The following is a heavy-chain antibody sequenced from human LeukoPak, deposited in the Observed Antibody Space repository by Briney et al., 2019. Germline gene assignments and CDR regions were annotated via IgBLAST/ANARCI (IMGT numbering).Heavy chain of an antibody. CDR3: AREEGSSSWYPYYYYYYMDV. CDR2: IKQDGSEK. J-gene: IGHJ6*03. CDR1: GFTFSSYW. D-gene: IGHD6-13*01. V-gene: IGHV3-7*01. Sequence: GGSLRLSCAASGFTFSSYWMSWVRQAPGKGLEWVANIKQDGSEKYYVDSVKGRFTISRDNAKNSLYLQMNSLRAEDTAVYYCAREEGSSSWYPYYYYYYMDVWGKGTTVTVSS.